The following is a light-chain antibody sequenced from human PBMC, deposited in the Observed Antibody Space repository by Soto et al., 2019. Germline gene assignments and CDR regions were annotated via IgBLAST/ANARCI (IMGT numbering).Light chain of an antibody. V-gene: IGKV3-20*01. CDR2: SAS. Sequence: EIVLTQFPGTLSLSPGARATLSCRASQSLHSNFLVWYQQKPGQAPRLLISSASRRATGIPDRFSGSGSGTDFTLTIRRLDPEDFAVYYCHQSGISPLTFGHGTRVDVK. CDR3: HQSGISPLT. CDR1: QSLHSNF. J-gene: IGKJ3*01.